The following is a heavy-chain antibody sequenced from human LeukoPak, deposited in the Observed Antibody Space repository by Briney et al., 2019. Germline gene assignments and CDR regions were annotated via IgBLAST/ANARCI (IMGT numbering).Heavy chain of an antibody. CDR3: ARHYAPDYDFWSGVRVGYNWFDP. CDR1: GGSFSGYY. Sequence: SETLSLTCAVYGGSFSGYYWSWIRQPPGKGLEWIGEINHSGSTNYNPSLKSRVTISVDTSKNQLSLKLSSVTAADTAVYYCARHYAPDYDFWSGVRVGYNWFDPWGQGTLVTVSS. V-gene: IGHV4-34*01. CDR2: INHSGST. D-gene: IGHD3-3*01. J-gene: IGHJ5*02.